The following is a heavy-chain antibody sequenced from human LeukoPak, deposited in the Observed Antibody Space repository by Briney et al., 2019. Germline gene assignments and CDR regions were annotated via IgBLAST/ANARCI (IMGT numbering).Heavy chain of an antibody. V-gene: IGHV1-69-2*01. D-gene: IGHD3-22*01. Sequence: ASVKISCKVSGYTFTDYYMHWVQQAPGKGLEWMGLVDPEDGETISAEKFQGRVTITADTSTDTAYMELSSLRSEDTAVYYCATTPLLTYYYDSSGYYYWGQGTLVTVSS. CDR1: GYTFTDYY. J-gene: IGHJ4*02. CDR2: VDPEDGET. CDR3: ATTPLLTYYYDSSGYYY.